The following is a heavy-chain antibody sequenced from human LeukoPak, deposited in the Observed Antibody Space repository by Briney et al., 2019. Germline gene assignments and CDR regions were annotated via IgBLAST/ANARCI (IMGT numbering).Heavy chain of an antibody. J-gene: IGHJ4*02. CDR1: GGSFSGYY. V-gene: IGHV4-34*01. Sequence: PSETLSLTCVDNGGSFSGYYWSWIRQPPGKGLEWIGEINHSGNTMYNPSLKSRVTISGDTSKSQFSLKLTSMTAADTAVYYCALATLYRPFDYWGQGTLVTVSS. CDR2: INHSGNT. D-gene: IGHD2/OR15-2a*01. CDR3: ALATLYRPFDY.